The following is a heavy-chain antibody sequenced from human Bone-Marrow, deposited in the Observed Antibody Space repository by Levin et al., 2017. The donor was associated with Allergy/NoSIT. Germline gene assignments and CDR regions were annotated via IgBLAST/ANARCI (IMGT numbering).Heavy chain of an antibody. V-gene: IGHV3-30*18. J-gene: IGHJ6*02. CDR2: ISYDGSNK. CDR3: AKDSYCSSTSCYYGFQHYYYYYGMDV. Sequence: GGSLRLSCAASGFTFSSYGMHWVRQAPGKGLEWVAVISYDGSNKYYADSVKGRFTISRDNSKNTLYLQMNSLRAEDTAVYYCAKDSYCSSTSCYYGFQHYYYYYGMDVWGQGTTVTVSS. CDR1: GFTFSSYG. D-gene: IGHD2-2*01.